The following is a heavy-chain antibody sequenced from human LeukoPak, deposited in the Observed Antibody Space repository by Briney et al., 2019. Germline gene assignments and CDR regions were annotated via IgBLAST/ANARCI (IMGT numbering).Heavy chain of an antibody. J-gene: IGHJ4*02. CDR1: GFTFSNYW. D-gene: IGHD6-13*01. Sequence: GGSLRLSCAASGFTFSNYWMHWARHAPGKGLVWVSRINSDGSDTVYADSVKGRFTITRDNAKNTLDLQMNSLRVEDTAVYYCARRAAAGTFDFWGQGTLVTVSS. CDR2: INSDGSDT. CDR3: ARRAAAGTFDF. V-gene: IGHV3-74*01.